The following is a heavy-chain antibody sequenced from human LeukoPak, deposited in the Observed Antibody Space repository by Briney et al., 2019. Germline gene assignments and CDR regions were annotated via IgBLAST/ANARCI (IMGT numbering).Heavy chain of an antibody. CDR3: ARDPLNGALDI. CDR2: MNPGGSKI. Sequence: GGSLRLSCSASGFSFRDSWMSWVRHVPRKGLEGLADMNPGGSKILYVDSVKGRFTISRNNAKNSLFLQMDGLRAEDTAVYFCARDPLNGALDIWGQGTLVTVSS. V-gene: IGHV3-7*01. CDR1: GFSFRDSW. J-gene: IGHJ3*02.